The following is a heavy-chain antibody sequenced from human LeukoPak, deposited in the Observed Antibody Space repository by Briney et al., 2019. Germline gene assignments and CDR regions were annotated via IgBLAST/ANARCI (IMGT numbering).Heavy chain of an antibody. CDR2: IYTSGST. Sequence: ASETLSLTCTVSGGSISSSSYYWGWIRQPPGKGLEWIGRIYTSGSTNYNPSLKSRVTMSVDTSKNQFSLKLSSVTAADTAVYYCARDQGWFDPWGQGTLVAVSS. J-gene: IGHJ5*02. CDR1: GGSISSSSYY. V-gene: IGHV4-39*07. CDR3: ARDQGWFDP.